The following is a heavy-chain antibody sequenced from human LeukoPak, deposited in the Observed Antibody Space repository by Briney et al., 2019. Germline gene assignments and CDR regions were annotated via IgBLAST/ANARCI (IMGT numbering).Heavy chain of an antibody. CDR1: GYTLTELS. D-gene: IGHD3-3*01. Sequence: ASVKVSCKVSGYTLTELSMHWVRQAPGKGLEWMGGFDPEDGETIYAQKFQGRVTMTEDPSTDTAYMELSSLRSEDTAVYYCATGPPITIFGVVKDYWGQGTLVTVSS. V-gene: IGHV1-24*01. CDR3: ATGPPITIFGVVKDY. J-gene: IGHJ4*02. CDR2: FDPEDGET.